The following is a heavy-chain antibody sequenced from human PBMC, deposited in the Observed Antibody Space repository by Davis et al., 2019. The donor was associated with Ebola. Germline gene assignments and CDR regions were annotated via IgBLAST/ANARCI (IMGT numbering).Heavy chain of an antibody. J-gene: IGHJ4*02. D-gene: IGHD3-3*01. CDR3: ARDQSEWLFRTHLDY. Sequence: GESLKISCEASGFTFRNYAMHWVRQAPGKGLEWVAIISYDGSKTYYADSVKGRFTISRDHSNNTLYLQMNSLRAEDSALYYCARDQSEWLFRTHLDYWGQGTLVTVSS. CDR1: GFTFRNYA. V-gene: IGHV3-30*04. CDR2: ISYDGSKT.